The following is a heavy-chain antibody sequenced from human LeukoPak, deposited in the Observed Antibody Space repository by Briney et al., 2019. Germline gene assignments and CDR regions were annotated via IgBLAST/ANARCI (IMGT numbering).Heavy chain of an antibody. CDR3: ARHGMQWQYVPPDTGNIDP. V-gene: IGHV5-51*01. CDR1: GYSFNTYW. Sequence: GESLKISCKGSGYSFNTYWIAWVRQMPGKGLEWMGIIYPGDPDNTRYSPSFQGQVTISADKSISTAYLQWSSLKASDTAMYYCARHGMQWQYVPPDTGNIDPWGQGTLVTVSS. D-gene: IGHD6-19*01. CDR2: IYPGDPDNT. J-gene: IGHJ5*02.